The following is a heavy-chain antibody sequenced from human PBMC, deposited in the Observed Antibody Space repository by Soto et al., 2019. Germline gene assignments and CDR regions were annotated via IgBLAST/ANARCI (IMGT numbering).Heavy chain of an antibody. CDR1: CESICSGNQS. D-gene: IGHD3-3*01. CDR3: ARGRYDFWSGYPYYYYYGMDV. J-gene: IGHJ6*02. Sequence: SETLALTCPFSCESICSGNQSRSWIRQSQCKGLEWIGYIFYSGSTNYNPSLKSRLTISVDTSKNQFSLKMSSVTAADTAVYYCARGRYDFWSGYPYYYYYGMDVWGQGSTVTITS. V-gene: IGHV4-61*01. CDR2: IFYSGST.